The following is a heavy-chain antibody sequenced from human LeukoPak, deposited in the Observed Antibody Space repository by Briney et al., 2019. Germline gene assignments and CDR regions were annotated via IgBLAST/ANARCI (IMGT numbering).Heavy chain of an antibody. J-gene: IGHJ4*02. CDR1: GFIFSSYG. CDR2: IRYDGSNK. D-gene: IGHD1-1*01. Sequence: GALRLFWSRAGFIFSSYGIHWVRQAPGKGLEGGAFIRYDGSNKYYADSVKGRFTISRDNSKNTLYLQMDSLRAEDTAVYYCAKDRWNQAGYYFDYWGQGTLVTVSS. CDR3: AKDRWNQAGYYFDY. V-gene: IGHV3-30*02.